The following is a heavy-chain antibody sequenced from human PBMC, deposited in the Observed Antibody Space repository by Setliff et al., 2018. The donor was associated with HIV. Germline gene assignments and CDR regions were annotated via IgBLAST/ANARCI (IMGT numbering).Heavy chain of an antibody. V-gene: IGHV1-2*06. Sequence: GASVKVSCKASGYTFTGFYMHWVRQAPGQGLEWMGRINPNSGDTNYAQKFQGRVTVTRDTSISTAYMELSRLRSDDTAVYYCARVLHCGGDCYTDAFDIWGQGTMVTV. D-gene: IGHD2-21*01. CDR3: ARVLHCGGDCYTDAFDI. J-gene: IGHJ3*02. CDR2: INPNSGDT. CDR1: GYTFTGFY.